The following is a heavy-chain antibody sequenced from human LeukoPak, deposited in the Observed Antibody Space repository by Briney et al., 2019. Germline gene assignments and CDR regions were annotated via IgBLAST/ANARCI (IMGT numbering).Heavy chain of an antibody. D-gene: IGHD3-22*01. V-gene: IGHV3-33*01. Sequence: GRSLRLSCAASGFTFSRYGIHWVRQAPGKGLEWVSAIRYDGSNRYYADSVRGRFTLSRDNSKNTVYLQMNRLGAEDTAVYYCARDFYYDTSGFYPGFWGQGTLVTVSS. CDR3: ARDFYYDTSGFYPGF. CDR1: GFTFSRYG. J-gene: IGHJ4*02. CDR2: IRYDGSNR.